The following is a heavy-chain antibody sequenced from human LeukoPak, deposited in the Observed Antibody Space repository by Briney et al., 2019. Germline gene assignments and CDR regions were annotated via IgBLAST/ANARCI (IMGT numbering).Heavy chain of an antibody. CDR1: GYTFTSYY. V-gene: IGHV1-46*01. J-gene: IGHJ4*02. D-gene: IGHD3-10*01. CDR3: ATEKFITMVRGVMTTFDY. CDR2: INPSGGST. Sequence: ASVKVSCKASGYTFTSYYMHWVRQAPGQGLEWMGIINPSGGSTSYAQKFQGRVTMTRDMSTSTVYMELSSLRSEDTAVYYCATEKFITMVRGVMTTFDYWGQGTLVTVSS.